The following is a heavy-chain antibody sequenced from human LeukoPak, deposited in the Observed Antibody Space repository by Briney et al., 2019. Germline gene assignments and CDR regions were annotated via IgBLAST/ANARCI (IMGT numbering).Heavy chain of an antibody. D-gene: IGHD4-17*01. CDR3: ARRGHDYGSSPFDY. J-gene: IGHJ4*02. CDR1: GGSTSSYY. V-gene: IGHV4-59*01. CDR2: MHYNGGT. Sequence: SETLPLTCTVTGGSTSSYYWSWIRQSPGKGLEWIGYMHYNGGTNFNPSLKSRVTISLDTSKNQVSLKVSSVTAADTAVYYCARRGHDYGSSPFDYWGQGTLVIVSS.